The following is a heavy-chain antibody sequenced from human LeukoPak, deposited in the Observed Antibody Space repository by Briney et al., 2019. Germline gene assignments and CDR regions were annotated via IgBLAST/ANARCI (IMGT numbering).Heavy chain of an antibody. CDR2: MKQDGSEK. CDR1: GFTFDDYA. J-gene: IGHJ4*02. D-gene: IGHD2-21*01. V-gene: IGHV3-7*04. Sequence: GGSLRLSCAASGFTFDDYAMHWVRQAPGKGLEWVANMKQDGSEKYYVDSVKGRFTISRDNAENSLYLQMNSLRAEDTAVYYCARGVTSGVDYFDYWGQGTLVTVSS. CDR3: ARGVTSGVDYFDY.